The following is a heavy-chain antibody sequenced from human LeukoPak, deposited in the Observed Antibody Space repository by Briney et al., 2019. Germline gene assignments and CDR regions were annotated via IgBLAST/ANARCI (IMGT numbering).Heavy chain of an antibody. V-gene: IGHV3-48*03. CDR2: ISSSSSTV. CDR3: ARVDIRTAFFDY. CDR1: GFSFSSYE. J-gene: IGHJ4*02. D-gene: IGHD5-12*01. Sequence: GGSLRLSCAASGFSFSSYEMNWVRQTPGKGLEWVSHISSSSSTVYYADSVRGRFTISRDNAKNSLFLQMNSLRAEDTVMYYCARVDIRTAFFDYWGQGTLVTVSS.